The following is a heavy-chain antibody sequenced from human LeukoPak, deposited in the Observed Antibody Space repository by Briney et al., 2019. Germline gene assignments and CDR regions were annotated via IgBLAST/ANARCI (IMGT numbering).Heavy chain of an antibody. CDR2: IIPILGIA. J-gene: IGHJ4*02. V-gene: IGHV1-69*10. Sequence: SVKVSCKASGGTFSSYAISWVRQAPGQGLEWMGGIIPILGIANYAQKFQGRVTITADKSTSTAYMELSGLRSEDTAVYYCARDLLAVAGRSDYWGQGTLVTVSS. CDR3: ARDLLAVAGRSDY. D-gene: IGHD6-19*01. CDR1: GGTFSSYA.